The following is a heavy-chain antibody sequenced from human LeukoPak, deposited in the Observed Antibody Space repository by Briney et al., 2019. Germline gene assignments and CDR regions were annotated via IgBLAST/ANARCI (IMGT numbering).Heavy chain of an antibody. CDR3: AKVGSSYCSSTSCRTFDC. CDR2: DGSIE. Sequence: DGSIEDYADSVKGRFTISRDNSKNTLYLQVHSLRAEDTAVYYCAKVGSSYCSSTSCRTFDCWGQGTLVTVSS. V-gene: IGHV3-30*02. D-gene: IGHD2-2*01. J-gene: IGHJ4*02.